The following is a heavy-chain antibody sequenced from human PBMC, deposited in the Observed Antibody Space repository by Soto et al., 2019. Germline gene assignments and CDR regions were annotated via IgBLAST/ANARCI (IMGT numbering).Heavy chain of an antibody. Sequence: QVHLVQSGAEVKKPGASVKVSCKGSGYTFTTYGITWVRQAPGQGLEWMGWISAHNGNTNYAQKLQGRVTVTRDTSTSTPYMELRSMRSDATAVYYCARGRYGDCWGEGALVTVSS. CDR2: ISAHNGNT. CDR1: GYTFTTYG. CDR3: ARGRYGDC. V-gene: IGHV1-18*01. D-gene: IGHD1-1*01. J-gene: IGHJ4*02.